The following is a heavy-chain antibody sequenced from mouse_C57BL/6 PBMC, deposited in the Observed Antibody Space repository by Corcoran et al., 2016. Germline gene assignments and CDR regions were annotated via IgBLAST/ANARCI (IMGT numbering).Heavy chain of an antibody. Sequence: EVQLQQSGPELVKPGASVKISCNASGYTFTDYYMNWVKQSHGKSLEWIGDINPNNGGTSYNQKFKGKATLTVDKSSSTAYMELRSLTSEDSAVYYCARSMDYYGSSYPWFAYWGQGTLVTVSA. J-gene: IGHJ3*01. CDR2: INPNNGGT. CDR3: ARSMDYYGSSYPWFAY. CDR1: GYTFTDYY. V-gene: IGHV1-26*01. D-gene: IGHD1-1*01.